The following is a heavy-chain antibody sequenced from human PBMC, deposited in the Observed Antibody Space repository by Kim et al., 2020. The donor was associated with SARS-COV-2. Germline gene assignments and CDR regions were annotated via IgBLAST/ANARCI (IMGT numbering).Heavy chain of an antibody. CDR1: GVSISSSSYY. J-gene: IGHJ4*02. V-gene: IGHV4-39*01. D-gene: IGHD6-19*01. CDR3: ARQTIAVAETDY. CDR2: IYYSGST. Sequence: SETLSLTCTVSGVSISSSSYYWGWIRQPPGKGLEWIGSIYYSGSTYYNPSLKSRVTISVDTSKNQFSLKLSSVTAADTAVYYCARQTIAVAETDYWGQGTLVTVSS.